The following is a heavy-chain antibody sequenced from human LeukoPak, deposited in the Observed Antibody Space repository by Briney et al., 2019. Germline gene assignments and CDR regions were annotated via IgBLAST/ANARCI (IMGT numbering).Heavy chain of an antibody. V-gene: IGHV3-7*01. J-gene: IGHJ4*02. D-gene: IGHD6-25*01. CDR2: IKQDGSEK. CDR3: ARLGATSSGKYYFDS. CDR1: GFTFSSYW. Sequence: PGGSLRLSCAASGFTFSSYWMSWVRQAPGKGLEWVANIKQDGSEKYYVDSVKGRFTISRDNAKNSLYLQMNSLRAEDTAVYYCARLGATSSGKYYFDSWGQGTLVTVSS.